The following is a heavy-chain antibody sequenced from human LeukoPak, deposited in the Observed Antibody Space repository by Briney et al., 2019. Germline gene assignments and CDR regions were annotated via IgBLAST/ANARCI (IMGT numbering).Heavy chain of an antibody. D-gene: IGHD7-27*01. CDR2: ITGSSTWT. J-gene: IGHJ2*01. CDR3: ARELVSLGTGYFDL. CDR1: GFTFSTYG. V-gene: IGHV3-23*01. Sequence: PGGSLRLSCEASGFTFSTYGTTWVRQAPGKGLEWVSGITGSSTWTYYADSVKGRFTISRDNSNNTLHLQMNSLRAEDTAIYYCARELVSLGTGYFDLWGRGTLVTVSS.